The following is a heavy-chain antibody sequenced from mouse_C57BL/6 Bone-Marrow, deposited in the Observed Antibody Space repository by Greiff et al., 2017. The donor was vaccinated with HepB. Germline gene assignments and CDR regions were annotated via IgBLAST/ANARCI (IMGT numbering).Heavy chain of an antibody. D-gene: IGHD1-1*01. V-gene: IGHV6-3*01. CDR3: TGDGSSYWYFDV. Sequence: EVMLVESGGGLVQPGGSMKLSCVASGFTFSNYWMNWVRQSPEKGLEWVAQIRSKSDNYATHYAESVKGKFTISRDDSKSSVYLQMNNLRAEDTGIYYCTGDGSSYWYFDVWGTGTTVTVSS. J-gene: IGHJ1*03. CDR2: IRSKSDNYAT. CDR1: GFTFSNYW.